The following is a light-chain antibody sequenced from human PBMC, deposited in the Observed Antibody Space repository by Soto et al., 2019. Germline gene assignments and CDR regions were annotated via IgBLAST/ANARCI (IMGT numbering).Light chain of an antibody. V-gene: IGLV2-23*02. CDR1: SSDIGNYNL. CDR2: EVT. J-gene: IGLJ2*01. CDR3: CSYAGSTTYVV. Sequence: QSVLTQPASVSGSPGQSITISCTGTSSDIGNYNLVSWYQQHPGKAPKLMICEVTKRPSGVSDRFSGSKSGNTASLTISGLQGEDEAEYHCCSYAGSTTYVVFGGGTKLTVL.